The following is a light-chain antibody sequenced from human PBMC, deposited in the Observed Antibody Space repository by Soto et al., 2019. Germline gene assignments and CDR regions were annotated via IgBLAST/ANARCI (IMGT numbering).Light chain of an antibody. Sequence: DIVMTQSPDSLAVSLGERVTINCKSSQSVLYSSNNKDYLAWYQQRPGRPPKLLIYWASTRQSGVPDRFSGSGSGTDFTLTISSLQAEDVAVYYCQQYLNIPHPFGQGTKLEI. CDR3: QQYLNIPHP. CDR1: QSVLYSSNNKDY. J-gene: IGKJ2*01. CDR2: WAS. V-gene: IGKV4-1*01.